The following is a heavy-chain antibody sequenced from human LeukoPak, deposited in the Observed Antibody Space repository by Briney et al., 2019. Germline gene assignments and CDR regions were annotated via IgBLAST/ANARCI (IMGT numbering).Heavy chain of an antibody. Sequence: ASVKVSCKASGGTFSSYAISWVRQAPGQGLEWMGGIIPIFGTANYAQKFQGRVTITADESTSTAYMELSSLRSEDTAVYYCARKSGQYQLLYGPFDYWGQGTLVTVSS. CDR2: IIPIFGTA. D-gene: IGHD2-2*02. CDR1: GGTFSSYA. J-gene: IGHJ4*02. V-gene: IGHV1-69*13. CDR3: ARKSGQYQLLYGPFDY.